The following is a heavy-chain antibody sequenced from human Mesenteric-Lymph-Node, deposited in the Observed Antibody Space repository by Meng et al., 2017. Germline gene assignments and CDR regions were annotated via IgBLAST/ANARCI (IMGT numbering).Heavy chain of an antibody. J-gene: IGHJ5*02. CDR1: GGSFSGDC. Sequence: QGERPPLCAVLVKPSETLYLTCAVYGGSFSGDCWSWIRQPPGKGLEWIGEINHSGSTNYNPSLKSRVTISVDTSKNQFSLKLSSVTAADTAVYFCARTNYGDYNWFDPWGQGTLVTVSS. CDR2: INHSGST. CDR3: ARTNYGDYNWFDP. V-gene: IGHV4-34*01. D-gene: IGHD4-17*01.